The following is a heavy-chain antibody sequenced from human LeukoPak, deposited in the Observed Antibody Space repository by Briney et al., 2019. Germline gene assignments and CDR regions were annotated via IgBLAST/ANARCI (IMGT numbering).Heavy chain of an antibody. CDR2: ISSNGGST. V-gene: IGHV3-64*01. CDR1: GFTFSSYA. CDR3: ARVTNSSGWYYYYYYYMDV. J-gene: IGHJ6*03. Sequence: GGSLRLSCAASGFTFSSYAMHWVRQAPGKGLEYVSAISSNGGSTYYANSVKGRFTISRDNSKNTLNLQMGSLRAEDMAVYYCARVTNSSGWYYYYYYYMDVWGKGTTVTVSS. D-gene: IGHD6-19*01.